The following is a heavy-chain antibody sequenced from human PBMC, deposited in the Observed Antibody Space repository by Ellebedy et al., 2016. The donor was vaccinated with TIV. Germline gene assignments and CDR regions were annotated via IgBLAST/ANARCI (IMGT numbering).Heavy chain of an antibody. J-gene: IGHJ6*02. V-gene: IGHV1-2*02. CDR3: ARDEVVGASRGYQFYGMDV. D-gene: IGHD6-25*01. CDR1: GHTFRGYY. CDR2: INPNSGDT. Sequence: ASVKVSCKASGHTFRGYYIHWVRQAPGQGLEWMGWINPNSGDTNHAQKFQGRLTLTTETSINTAYMELNRLTSDDTAMYYCARDEVVGASRGYQFYGMDVWGQGTTVTVSS.